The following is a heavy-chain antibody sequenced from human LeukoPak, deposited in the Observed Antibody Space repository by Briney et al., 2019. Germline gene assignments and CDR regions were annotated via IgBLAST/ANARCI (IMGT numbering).Heavy chain of an antibody. CDR3: ARTPPSLWGSYRWIFDY. J-gene: IGHJ4*02. D-gene: IGHD3-16*02. V-gene: IGHV4-31*03. Sequence: PSQTLSLTCTVSGXSISSGGYYWSWIRQHPGKGLEWIGYIYYSGSTYYNPSLKSRVTISVDTSKNQFSLKLSSVTAADTAVYYCARTPPSLWGSYRWIFDYWGQGTLVTVSS. CDR1: GXSISSGGYY. CDR2: IYYSGST.